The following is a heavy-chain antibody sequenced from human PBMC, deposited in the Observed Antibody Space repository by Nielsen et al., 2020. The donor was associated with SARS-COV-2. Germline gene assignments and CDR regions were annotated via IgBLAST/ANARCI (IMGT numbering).Heavy chain of an antibody. CDR1: GGSISSGDYY. CDR3: ARDSRREIHFDS. V-gene: IGHV4-30-4*01. J-gene: IGHJ4*02. CDR2: IHNSGIT. Sequence: SETLSLTCSVSGGSISSGDYYWSWIRQPPGKGLEWIGYIHNSGITNYNPSLKSRLAILLDTSKKQFSLRLSSVTAADTAVYYCARDSRREIHFDSWGQGTQVTVSS.